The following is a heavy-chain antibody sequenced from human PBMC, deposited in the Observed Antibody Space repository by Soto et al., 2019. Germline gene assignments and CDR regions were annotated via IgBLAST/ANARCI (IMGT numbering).Heavy chain of an antibody. CDR3: ARDESITIFGVVIGNYYYMDV. Sequence: GGSLRLSCAASGFTFSDYYMSWIRQAPGKGLEWVSYISSSGSTIYYADSVKGRFTISRDNAKNSLYLQMNSLRAEDTAVYYCARDESITIFGVVIGNYYYMDVWGKGTTVTVSS. D-gene: IGHD3-3*01. CDR1: GFTFSDYY. CDR2: ISSSGSTI. V-gene: IGHV3-11*01. J-gene: IGHJ6*03.